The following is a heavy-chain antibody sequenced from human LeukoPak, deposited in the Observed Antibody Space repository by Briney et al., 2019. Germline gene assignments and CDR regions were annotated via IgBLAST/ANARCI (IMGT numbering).Heavy chain of an antibody. V-gene: IGHV3-74*01. J-gene: IGHJ4*02. CDR1: GFTFRHSW. D-gene: IGHD2-2*01. CDR3: ARDRRCYGFDCTPGDDFDY. CDR2: IDGDGSII. Sequence: GGSLRLSCAASGFTFRHSWMHWVRQAPGEGLVWVSRIDGDGSIINYADSVKGRFTISRDNAKNTVFLQMNSLRAEDTAVYYCARDRRCYGFDCTPGDDFDYWGQGTLVTVSS.